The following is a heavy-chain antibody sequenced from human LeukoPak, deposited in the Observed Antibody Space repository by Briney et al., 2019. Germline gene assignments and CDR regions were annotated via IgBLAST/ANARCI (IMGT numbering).Heavy chain of an antibody. CDR1: VGSICSSNW. J-gene: IGHJ4*02. CDR2: IYHSGST. Sequence: SGTLSLTCAVSVGSICSSNWWSWVRQPPGKGLEWIGEIYHSGSTNYNPSLKSRVTISVDKSKNQFSLKLSSVTAADTAVYYCARAPRCSGGSCSVDYWGQGTLVTVSS. V-gene: IGHV4-4*02. CDR3: ARAPRCSGGSCSVDY. D-gene: IGHD2-15*01.